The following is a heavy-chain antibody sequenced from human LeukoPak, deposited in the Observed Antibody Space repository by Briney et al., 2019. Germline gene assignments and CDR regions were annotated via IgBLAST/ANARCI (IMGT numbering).Heavy chain of an antibody. Sequence: ASVKVSYTASGYTFTGYYMHWVRQAPGQGLEWMGWINPNSGGTNYAQEFQGRVTMTRDTSISTAYMELSRLRSDDTAVYYCARSMMVVPAAMPLVEGYYYYGMDVWGQGTTVTVSS. CDR3: ARSMMVVPAAMPLVEGYYYYGMDV. J-gene: IGHJ6*02. V-gene: IGHV1-2*02. CDR2: INPNSGGT. CDR1: GYTFTGYY. D-gene: IGHD2-2*01.